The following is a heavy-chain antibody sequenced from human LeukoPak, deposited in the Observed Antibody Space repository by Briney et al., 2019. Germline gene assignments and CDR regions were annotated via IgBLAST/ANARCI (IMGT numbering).Heavy chain of an antibody. J-gene: IGHJ6*02. CDR3: ARELFVWFGDWHGMDV. D-gene: IGHD3-10*01. Sequence: PGGNLRFSAAASGFTFSDYYMRWLRQAPGLGLMWGSYINSSGSTIYYADSVKGRFTISRDNAKNSLYLQMNSLRAEDTAVYYCARELFVWFGDWHGMDVWGQGTTVTVSS. V-gene: IGHV3-11*01. CDR1: GFTFSDYY. CDR2: INSSGSTI.